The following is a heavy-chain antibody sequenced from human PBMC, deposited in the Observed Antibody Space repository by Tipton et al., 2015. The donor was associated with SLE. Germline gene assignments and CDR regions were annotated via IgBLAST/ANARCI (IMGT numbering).Heavy chain of an antibody. Sequence: GSLRLSCAASGFTFSDYYMSWIRQAPGKGLEWVSYISSSSSYTNYADSVKGRFTISRDNAKNSLYLQMNSLRAEDTAVYYCARSGYGSGSYRAFDIWGQGTTVTVSS. V-gene: IGHV3-11*03. D-gene: IGHD3-10*01. CDR1: GFTFSDYY. CDR3: ARSGYGSGSYRAFDI. CDR2: ISSSSSYT. J-gene: IGHJ3*02.